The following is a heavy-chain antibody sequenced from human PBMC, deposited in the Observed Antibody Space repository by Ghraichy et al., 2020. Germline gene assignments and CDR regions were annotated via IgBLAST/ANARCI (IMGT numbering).Heavy chain of an antibody. CDR1: GFTFSNYA. D-gene: IGHD2-15*01. Sequence: LSLTCAASGFTFSNYAMDWVRQAPGTGLGWLSYITSNGSTIYYADSVKGRVTISRDNVENSLYLQMSSLRDEDTAVYYCARDEVNYCSRGSCSRDFDYWGQGTLVTVSS. V-gene: IGHV3-48*02. CDR3: ARDEVNYCSRGSCSRDFDY. CDR2: ITSNGSTI. J-gene: IGHJ4*02.